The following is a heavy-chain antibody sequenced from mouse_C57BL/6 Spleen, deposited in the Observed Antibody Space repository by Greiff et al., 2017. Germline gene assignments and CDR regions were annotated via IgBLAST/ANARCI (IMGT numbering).Heavy chain of an antibody. D-gene: IGHD2-4*01. CDR2: ISSGSSTI. J-gene: IGHJ4*01. V-gene: IGHV5-17*01. Sequence: EVKLVESGGGLVKPGGSLKLSCAASGFTFSDYGMHWVRQAPEKGLEWVAYISSGSSTIYYADTVKGRFTISRDNAKNTLFLQMTSLRSEDTAMXYCARYDYDGAMDYWGQGTSVTVSS. CDR3: ARYDYDGAMDY. CDR1: GFTFSDYG.